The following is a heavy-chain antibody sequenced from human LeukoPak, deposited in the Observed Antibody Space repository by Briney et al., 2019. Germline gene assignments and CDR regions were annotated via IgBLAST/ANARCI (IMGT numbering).Heavy chain of an antibody. CDR1: GYTFTSYD. V-gene: IGHV1-8*01. CDR2: MNPNSGNT. J-gene: IGHJ4*02. Sequence: ASVKVSCTASGYTFTSYDINWVRQATGQGLEWMGWMNPNSGNTGYGQSFQGRITISRDISIGTAYMELSNLTSEDTAIYYCTRGSSGRRDNWGQGTLVTVSA. CDR3: TRGSSGRRDN. D-gene: IGHD6-19*01.